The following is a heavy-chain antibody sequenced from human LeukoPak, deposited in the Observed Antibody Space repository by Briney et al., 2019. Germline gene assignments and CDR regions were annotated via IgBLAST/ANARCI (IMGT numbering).Heavy chain of an antibody. CDR2: ISFDGSIQ. CDR3: ARLGGGTTVTT. J-gene: IGHJ5*02. Sequence: GGSLRLSCAASGFTFSSYSLHWVRQAPGKGLEWVAVISFDGSIQKYADSVRGRFTISRDNSKNTLYLQMNSLRAEDTALYYCARLGGGTTVTTWGQGTLVTVSS. V-gene: IGHV3-30-3*01. D-gene: IGHD4-17*01. CDR1: GFTFSSYS.